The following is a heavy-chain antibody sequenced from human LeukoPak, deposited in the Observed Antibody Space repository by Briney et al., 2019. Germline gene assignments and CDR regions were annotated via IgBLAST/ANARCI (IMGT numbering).Heavy chain of an antibody. CDR2: INPNSGDT. Sequence: GASVKVSCKASGYTFSGNYMHWVRQAPGQGLERMGWINPNSGDTNFAQKFQDRVTMTRDTSISTAYMELSRLTSDDTAVYYCAREGGYRGDYWGQGTLVTVSS. CDR3: AREGGYRGDY. V-gene: IGHV1-2*02. CDR1: GYTFSGNY. J-gene: IGHJ4*02. D-gene: IGHD3-16*02.